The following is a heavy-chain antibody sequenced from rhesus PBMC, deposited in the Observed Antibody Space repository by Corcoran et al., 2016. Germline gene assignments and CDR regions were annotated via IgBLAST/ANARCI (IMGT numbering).Heavy chain of an antibody. CDR3: ARDGSFGLVIINLPIDY. V-gene: IGHV3-54*02. Sequence: EVQLVESGGGLVQPGGSLRLSFAASGFTFSSYGIHWVRPAPGKGLEWVAVISYDGCKKECADSVKDRFTISRDNSKNMLYLQMNNLKLEDTAVYYCARDGSFGLVIINLPIDYWGQGVLVTVSS. CDR2: ISYDGCKK. J-gene: IGHJ4*01. D-gene: IGHD3-3*01. CDR1: GFTFSSYG.